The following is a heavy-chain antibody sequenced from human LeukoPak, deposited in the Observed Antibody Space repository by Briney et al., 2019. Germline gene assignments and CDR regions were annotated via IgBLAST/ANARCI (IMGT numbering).Heavy chain of an antibody. CDR1: GGPISSYY. CDR2: IYTSGGT. CDR3: ARAWISVSNYWDYYGMDV. J-gene: IGHJ6*02. V-gene: IGHV4-4*07. Sequence: SETLSLTCTVSGGPISSYYWSWIRQPAGKGLEWIGRIYTSGGTNYNPSLKSRVTMSVDTSKNQFSLKLSSVTAADTAVYYCARAWISVSNYWDYYGMDVWGQGTTVTVSS. D-gene: IGHD4/OR15-4a*01.